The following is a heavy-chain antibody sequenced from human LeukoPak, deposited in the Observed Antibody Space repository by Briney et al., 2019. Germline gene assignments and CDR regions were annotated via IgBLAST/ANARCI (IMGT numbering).Heavy chain of an antibody. J-gene: IGHJ4*02. CDR2: IYYSGST. CDR1: GGSISSGGYY. D-gene: IGHD3-3*01. V-gene: IGHV4-31*03. Sequence: PSETLSPTCTVSGGSISSGGYYWSWIRQHPGKGLEWIGYIYYSGSTYYNPSLKSRVTISVDTSKNQFSLKLSSVTAADTAVYYCARGRQDYDFWSGYLYYFDYWGQGTLVTVSS. CDR3: ARGRQDYDFWSGYLYYFDY.